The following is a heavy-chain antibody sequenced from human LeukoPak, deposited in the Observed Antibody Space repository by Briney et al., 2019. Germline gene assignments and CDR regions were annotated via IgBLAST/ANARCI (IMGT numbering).Heavy chain of an antibody. CDR3: ARMRDDNLDY. D-gene: IGHD5-24*01. J-gene: IGHJ4*02. CDR1: GFTFSSYS. CDR2: ISSTSSYI. Sequence: GGSLRLSCAASGFTFSSYSINWVRQAPGKGLEWVSSISSTSSYIYYIDSVKGRFTISRDNAKNSLSLQMNSLRAEDTAVYYCARMRDDNLDYWGQGTLVTVSS. V-gene: IGHV3-21*01.